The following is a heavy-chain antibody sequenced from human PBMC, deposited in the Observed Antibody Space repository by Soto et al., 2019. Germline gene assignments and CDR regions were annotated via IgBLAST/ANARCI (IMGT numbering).Heavy chain of an antibody. CDR2: INGDGTST. CDR1: GFTLNNYW. J-gene: IGHJ6*02. Sequence: QLVESGGGLVQPGGSLRLSCAASGFTLNNYWMHWVRQAPGMGLVWVSRINGDGTSTSYADSVKGRFTISRDNARNTLYLQMNSLRAEDTALYYCARGDIAAETFFYYYGMDLWGQGTTVTVS. D-gene: IGHD6-13*01. CDR3: ARGDIAAETFFYYYGMDL. V-gene: IGHV3-74*01.